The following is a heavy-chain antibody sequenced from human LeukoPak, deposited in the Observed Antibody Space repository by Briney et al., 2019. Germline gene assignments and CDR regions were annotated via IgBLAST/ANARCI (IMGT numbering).Heavy chain of an antibody. D-gene: IGHD1-14*01. J-gene: IGHJ3*02. CDR2: IGTAGDT. Sequence: GGSLRLSCAASGFTFSSYDMHWVRQATGKGLEWVSAIGTAGDTYYPGSVKGRFTISRENAKNSLYLQMNSLRAGDTAVYYCARALDRSNAFDIWGQGTMVTVSS. CDR1: GFTFSSYD. CDR3: ARALDRSNAFDI. V-gene: IGHV3-13*01.